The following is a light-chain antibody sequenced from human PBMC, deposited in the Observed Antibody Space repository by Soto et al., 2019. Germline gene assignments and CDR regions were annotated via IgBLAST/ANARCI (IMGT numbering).Light chain of an antibody. CDR1: NSDVGAYNY. J-gene: IGLJ3*02. CDR2: DVS. CDR3: STYKTGSPLWV. V-gene: IGLV2-14*01. Sequence: QSVLTQPASVSGSPGQSITISCTGSNSDVGAYNYVSWYQQHPGKAPKLMIYDVSSRPSGVSNRFSGSKSGHTASLTISRLHAEDEADYYCSTYKTGSPLWVFGGGTNVTVL.